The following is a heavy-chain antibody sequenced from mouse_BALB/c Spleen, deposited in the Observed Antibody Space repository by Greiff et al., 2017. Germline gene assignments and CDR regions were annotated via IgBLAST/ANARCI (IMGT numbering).Heavy chain of an antibody. J-gene: IGHJ1*01. V-gene: IGHV1-9*01. CDR2: ILPGSGST. Sequence: VQLQQSGAELMKPGASVKISCKATGYTFSSYWIEWVKQRPGHGLEWIGEILPGSGSTNYNEKFKGKATFTADTSSNTAYMQLSSLISEDSAVYYCARRFNYYGSTGYFDVWGAGTTVTVSS. D-gene: IGHD1-1*01. CDR3: ARRFNYYGSTGYFDV. CDR1: GYTFSSYW.